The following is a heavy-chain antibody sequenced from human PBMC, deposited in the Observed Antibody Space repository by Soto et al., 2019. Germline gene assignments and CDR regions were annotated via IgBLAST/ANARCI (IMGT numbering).Heavy chain of an antibody. CDR2: ISGKTYGGTT. J-gene: IGHJ4*02. Sequence: EVQLVDSGGGLVQPGRSLRLSCTASGFTFGDYAMIWVRQAPGKGLEWVGYISGKTYGGTTDYAASVKGGFTISRYDAQIVVYLQMNSLKSEDTAIYYCTRRPPERRGYCSGGSCYPFHYWGQGTQVTVSS. CDR3: TRRPPERRGYCSGGSCYPFHY. V-gene: IGHV3-49*04. D-gene: IGHD2-15*01. CDR1: GFTFGDYA.